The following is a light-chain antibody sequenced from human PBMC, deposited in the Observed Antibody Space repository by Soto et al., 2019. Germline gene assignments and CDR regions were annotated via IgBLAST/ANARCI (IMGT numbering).Light chain of an antibody. J-gene: IGLJ2*01. CDR2: GNS. Sequence: QSVLTQPPSVSGAPGQRITISCTGSSSNIGAGYYVHWYQQLPGTAPKLLIYGNSNRPSGVPDRFSGSKSGTSASLAITGIQDEDEADYYCQSYDSSLSGSVVFGGGTKLTVL. CDR3: QSYDSSLSGSVV. CDR1: SSNIGAGYY. V-gene: IGLV1-40*01.